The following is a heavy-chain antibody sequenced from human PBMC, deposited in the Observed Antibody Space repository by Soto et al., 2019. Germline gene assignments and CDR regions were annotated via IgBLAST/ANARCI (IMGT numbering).Heavy chain of an antibody. CDR3: ARTPGDFWSGYYMGYYYYGMDV. CDR2: IYYSGST. D-gene: IGHD3-3*01. Sequence: PSETLSLTCTVSGGSISSYYWSWIRQPPGKGLEWIGYIYYSGSTNYNPSLKGRVTISVDTSKNQFSLKLSSVTAADTAVYYCARTPGDFWSGYYMGYYYYGMDVWGQGTTVTVSS. J-gene: IGHJ6*02. CDR1: GGSISSYY. V-gene: IGHV4-59*01.